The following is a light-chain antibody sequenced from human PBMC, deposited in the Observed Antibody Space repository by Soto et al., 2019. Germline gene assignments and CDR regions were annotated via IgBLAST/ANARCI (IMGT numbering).Light chain of an antibody. V-gene: IGLV2-14*01. CDR2: EVI. Sequence: QSALTQPASVSGSPGQSITISCTGTEVGAHRFVSWYQQVPGTAPKLLIYEVIKRPSGISPRFSGSKAGNTVSLTISGLQADDEADYFCSTYTSASTSFGGGTKVTVL. CDR3: STYTSASTS. J-gene: IGLJ2*01. CDR1: EVGAHRF.